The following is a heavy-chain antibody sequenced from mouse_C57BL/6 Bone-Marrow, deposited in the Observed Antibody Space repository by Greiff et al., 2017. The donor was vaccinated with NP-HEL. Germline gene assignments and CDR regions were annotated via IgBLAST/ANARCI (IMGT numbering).Heavy chain of an antibody. CDR2: IYPRDGST. J-gene: IGHJ4*01. CDR1: GYTFTDHT. Sequence: VQLQQSDAELVKPGASVKISCKVSGYTFTDHTIHWMKQRPEQGLEWIGYIYPRDGSTKYNEKFKGKSTLTADKSSSTAYMQLNSLTSEDSAVYFCASAYDGSSYAMDYWGQGTSVTVSS. V-gene: IGHV1-78*01. CDR3: ASAYDGSSYAMDY. D-gene: IGHD1-1*01.